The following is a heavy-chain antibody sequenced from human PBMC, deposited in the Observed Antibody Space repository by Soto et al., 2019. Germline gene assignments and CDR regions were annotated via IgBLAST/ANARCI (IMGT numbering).Heavy chain of an antibody. V-gene: IGHV3-30*18. D-gene: IGHD5-18*01. Sequence: HPGGSLRLSCAASGFTSSSYGMHWVRQAPGKGLEWVAVISYDGSNKYYADSVKGRFTISRDNSKNTLYLQMNSLRAEDTAVYYCAKDFQWIQLWPYYYYYGMDVWGQGTTVTVSS. CDR3: AKDFQWIQLWPYYYYYGMDV. CDR2: ISYDGSNK. CDR1: GFTSSSYG. J-gene: IGHJ6*02.